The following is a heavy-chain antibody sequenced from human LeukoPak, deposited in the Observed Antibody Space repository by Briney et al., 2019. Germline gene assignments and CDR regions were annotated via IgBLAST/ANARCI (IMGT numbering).Heavy chain of an antibody. J-gene: IGHJ5*02. CDR3: ARGLSGDYDWFDP. CDR1: GGTFSSYA. V-gene: IGHV1-69*05. D-gene: IGHD4-17*01. Sequence: ASVKVSCKASGGTFSSYAIIWVRQAPGQGLEWMGRIIPIFGTANYAQKFQGRVTVTTDESTSTAYMELSSLRSEDTAVYYCARGLSGDYDWFDPWGQGTLVTVSS. CDR2: IIPIFGTA.